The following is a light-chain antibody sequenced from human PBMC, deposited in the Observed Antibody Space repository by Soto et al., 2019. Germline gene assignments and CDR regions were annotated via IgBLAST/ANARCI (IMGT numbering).Light chain of an antibody. CDR1: QAINSA. V-gene: IGKV1-13*02. CDR3: QQFYTFPIT. Sequence: GDRVIITCLASQAINSALAWYQQKPGKAPDLLIFDASSLESGVPSRFSGRGSGTDFTLTISGLQPEDFATYYCQQFYTFPITFGQGTRLEIK. CDR2: DAS. J-gene: IGKJ5*01.